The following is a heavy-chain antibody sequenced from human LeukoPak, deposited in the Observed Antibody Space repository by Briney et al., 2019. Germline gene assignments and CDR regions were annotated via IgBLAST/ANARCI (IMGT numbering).Heavy chain of an antibody. D-gene: IGHD5-18*01. V-gene: IGHV3-21*01. CDR1: GFTFSSYS. CDR2: ISSSSSYI. J-gene: IGHJ6*03. Sequence: GGSLRLSCAASGFTFSSYSMNWVRQAPGKGLEWVSSISSSSSYIYYADSVKGRFTISRDNAKNSLYLQMNSLRAEDTAVYYCARVWGHISYGHGEPYYYYYYMDVWGKGTTVTVSS. CDR3: ARVWGHISYGHGEPYYYYYYMDV.